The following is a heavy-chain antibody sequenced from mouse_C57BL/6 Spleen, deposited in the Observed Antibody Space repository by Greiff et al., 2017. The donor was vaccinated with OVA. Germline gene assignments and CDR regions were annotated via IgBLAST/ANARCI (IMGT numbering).Heavy chain of an antibody. CDR3: ARDRIYYGNYYDY. D-gene: IGHD2-1*01. CDR1: GYSITSGYY. Sequence: VQLQESGPGLVKPSQSLSLTCSVTGYSITSGYYWNWVRQFPGNKLEWMGFISYDGSNNYNPSLKNRISITRDTSKNQFFLKLNSVTTEDTATYYCARDRIYYGNYYDYWGQGTTLTVSS. J-gene: IGHJ2*01. V-gene: IGHV3-6*01. CDR2: ISYDGSN.